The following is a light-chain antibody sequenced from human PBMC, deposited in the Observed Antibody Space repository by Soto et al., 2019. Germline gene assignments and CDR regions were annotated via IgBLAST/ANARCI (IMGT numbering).Light chain of an antibody. CDR2: DAS. CDR3: QHYYNWPRT. J-gene: IGKJ1*01. CDR1: QSVRAY. V-gene: IGKV3-11*01. Sequence: IVLTQSPDTLSLSPGERATLSCRASQSVRAYLAWYQQKPGQAPRLLIYDASNRATGIPARFSGRGSGTDFTLTISSLEPEDFGVYFCQHYYNWPRTFGQGTKVEIK.